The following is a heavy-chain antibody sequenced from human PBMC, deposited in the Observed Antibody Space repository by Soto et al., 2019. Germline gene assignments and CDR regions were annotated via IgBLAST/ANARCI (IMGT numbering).Heavy chain of an antibody. Sequence: SETLPLTCTVSGSSISSYYWSWIRKHQGKGLEWIGYIYYSGSTYYNPSLKSRVTISVDTSKNQFSLKLSSVTAADTAVYYCAREGGTYYDILTGFDYWGQGTLVTVSS. J-gene: IGHJ4*02. CDR3: AREGGTYYDILTGFDY. CDR2: IYYSGST. V-gene: IGHV4-59*12. D-gene: IGHD3-9*01. CDR1: GSSISSYY.